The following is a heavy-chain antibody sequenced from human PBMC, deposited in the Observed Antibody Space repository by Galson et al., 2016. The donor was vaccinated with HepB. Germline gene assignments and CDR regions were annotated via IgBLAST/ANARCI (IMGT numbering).Heavy chain of an antibody. D-gene: IGHD6-19*01. Sequence: LRLSCAASGFTFRNYALSWVHRAPGKGLEWVSLIDGPTPNTHYADSVGGRFSIYRDNSRDTLYLQMDSLTAEDSAIYYCTTWLSHHFDYWGQGTRVTVSS. J-gene: IGHJ4*02. CDR2: IDGPTPNT. CDR1: GFTFRNYA. V-gene: IGHV3-23*01. CDR3: TTWLSHHFDY.